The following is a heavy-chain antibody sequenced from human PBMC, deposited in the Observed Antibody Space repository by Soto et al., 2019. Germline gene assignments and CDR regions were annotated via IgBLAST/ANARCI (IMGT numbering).Heavy chain of an antibody. V-gene: IGHV1-24*01. J-gene: IGHJ4*02. CDR3: ATAERMYSSGWYEGLDY. CDR2: FDPEDGET. CDR1: GYTLTELS. D-gene: IGHD6-19*01. Sequence: ASVKVSCKVSGYTLTELSMHWVRQAPGKGLEWMGGFDPEDGETIYAQKFQGRVTMTEDTSTDTAYMELSSLRSEDTAVYYCATAERMYSSGWYEGLDYWGQGTLVTVSS.